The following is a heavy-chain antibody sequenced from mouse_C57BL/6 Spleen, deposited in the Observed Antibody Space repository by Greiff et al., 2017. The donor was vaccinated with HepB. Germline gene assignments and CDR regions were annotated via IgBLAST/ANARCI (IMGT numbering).Heavy chain of an antibody. Sequence: QVHVKQSGAELVRPGTSVKVSCKASGYAFTNYLIEWVKQRPGQGLEWIGVINPGSGGTNYNEKFKGKATLTADKSSSTAYMQLSSLTSEDSAVYFCARGGDYYGSSPYAMDYWGQGTSVTVSS. CDR3: ARGGDYYGSSPYAMDY. CDR1: GYAFTNYL. J-gene: IGHJ4*01. V-gene: IGHV1-54*01. D-gene: IGHD1-1*01. CDR2: INPGSGGT.